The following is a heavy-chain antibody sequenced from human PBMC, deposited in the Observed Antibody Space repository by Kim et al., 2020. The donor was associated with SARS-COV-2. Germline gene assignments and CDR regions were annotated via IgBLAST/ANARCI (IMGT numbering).Heavy chain of an antibody. D-gene: IGHD4-17*01. J-gene: IGHJ6*02. Sequence: ADSLKGRFTISRDNSKHTLYLQMNSLSPEDTAIYYCTRGSTTSVHFYYGMDVWGQGTTVTVSS. CDR3: TRGSTTSVHFYYGMDV. V-gene: IGHV3-23*01.